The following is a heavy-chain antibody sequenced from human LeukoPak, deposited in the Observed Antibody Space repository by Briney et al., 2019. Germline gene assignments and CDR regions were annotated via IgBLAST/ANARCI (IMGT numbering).Heavy chain of an antibody. D-gene: IGHD2-15*01. CDR3: ARGHCSGGSCYDY. CDR1: GGTFSSYA. J-gene: IGHJ4*02. CDR2: IIPIFGTA. Sequence: SVKVSCKASGGTFSSYAISWVRQAPGQGLEWIGGIIPIFGTANYAQKFQGRVTITADESTSTAYMELSSLRSEDTAVYYCARGHCSGGSCYDYWGQGTLVTVSS. V-gene: IGHV1-69*13.